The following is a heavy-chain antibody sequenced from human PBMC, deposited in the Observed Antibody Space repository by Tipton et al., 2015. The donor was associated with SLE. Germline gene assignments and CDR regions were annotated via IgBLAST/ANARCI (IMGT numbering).Heavy chain of an antibody. J-gene: IGHJ5*02. D-gene: IGHD2-2*01. CDR2: IYTSGST. CDR3: AREGYCSSTSCYGDYNWFDP. V-gene: IGHV4-61*02. CDR1: GGSIGSGSYY. Sequence: TLSLTCTVSGGSIGSGSYYWSWIRQPAGKGLEWIGRIYTSGSTNYNPSLKSRVTISVDTSKNQFSLKLSSVTAADTAVYYCAREGYCSSTSCYGDYNWFDPWGQGTLVTVSS.